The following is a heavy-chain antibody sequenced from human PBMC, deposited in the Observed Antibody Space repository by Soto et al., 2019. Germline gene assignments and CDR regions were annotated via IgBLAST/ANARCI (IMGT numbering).Heavy chain of an antibody. Sequence: EVQLVESGGGLVQPGGSLRLSCAASGFTFSRYSMNWVRQAPGKGLEWVSYISSSSSTIYYADSVKGRFTISRDNAKNSLYLQMNSLRDEDTAVYYCAREGYYDSSGYYYYDYWGQGTLVTVSS. CDR1: GFTFSRYS. J-gene: IGHJ4*02. V-gene: IGHV3-48*02. CDR3: AREGYYDSSGYYYYDY. CDR2: ISSSSSTI. D-gene: IGHD3-22*01.